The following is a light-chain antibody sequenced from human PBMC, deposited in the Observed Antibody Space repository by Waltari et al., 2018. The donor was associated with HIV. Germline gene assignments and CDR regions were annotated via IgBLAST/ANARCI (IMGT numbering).Light chain of an antibody. CDR2: DDS. Sequence: SYVLTQPPSVSVATAQPARITCGGSSSGSKSVHWYQQKPGQAPVLVVSDDSDRPSGIPERFSGSKSGNTATLTISRVEAGDEADYYCQVWYSLTDPVVFGGGTKLTVL. J-gene: IGLJ2*01. CDR3: QVWYSLTDPVV. CDR1: SSGSKS. V-gene: IGLV3-21*02.